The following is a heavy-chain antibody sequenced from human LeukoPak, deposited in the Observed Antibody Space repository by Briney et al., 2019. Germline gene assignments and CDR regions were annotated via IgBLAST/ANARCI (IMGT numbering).Heavy chain of an antibody. CDR2: MNPNSGNT. D-gene: IGHD3-22*01. CDR1: GYTFTSYY. V-gene: IGHV1-8*02. CDR3: ARISSSGFYA. J-gene: IGHJ5*02. Sequence: ASVKVSCKASGYTFTSYYMHWVRQATGQGLEWMGWMNPNSGNTGYAQKFQGRVSMTRNTSISTAYMELSSLKSEDTAVYYCARISSSGFYAWGQGTLVTVSS.